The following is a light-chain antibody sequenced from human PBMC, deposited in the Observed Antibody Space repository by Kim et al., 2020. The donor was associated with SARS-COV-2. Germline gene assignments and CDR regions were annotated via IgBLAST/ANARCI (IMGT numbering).Light chain of an antibody. CDR3: QQSGSSLT. J-gene: IGKJ4*01. CDR2: AAS. CDR1: QSVSSND. V-gene: IGKV3-20*01. Sequence: EIVLTQSPGTLSLSPGERAILSCRASQSVSSNDFAWYQQKPGKAPRLLIYAASSRATGIPDRFSGSGSGTDFTLTISRLEPEDSAEFYCQQSGSSLTFGGRTKVDIK.